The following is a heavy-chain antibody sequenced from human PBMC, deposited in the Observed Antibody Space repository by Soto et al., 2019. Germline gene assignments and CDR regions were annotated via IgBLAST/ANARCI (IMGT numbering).Heavy chain of an antibody. CDR1: GYTFTRYS. D-gene: IGHD1-1*01. Sequence: QVQLVQSGAEVKKPGASVKVSCRASGYTFTRYSLHWVRQAPGQGLEWMGWINPHTGGTRFAQKFEGRVTLTSDTSFRTVYMELSRLRSDDTAVFYCSVYFDDLQEASFWGQGTLVTVTS. CDR3: SVYFDDLQEASF. J-gene: IGHJ4*02. V-gene: IGHV1-2*02. CDR2: INPHTGGT.